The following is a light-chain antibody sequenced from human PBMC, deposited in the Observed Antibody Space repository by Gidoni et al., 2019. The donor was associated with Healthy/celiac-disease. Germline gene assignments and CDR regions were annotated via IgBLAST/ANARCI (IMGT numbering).Light chain of an antibody. V-gene: IGKV1-9*01. CDR1: QGISSY. J-gene: IGKJ4*01. Sequence: DIQLTQSPSFLSASVGDGVTITCRASQGISSYLAWYQQKPGKAPKLLIYAASTLQSGVPSRFSGSGSGTEFTLTISSLQPEDFATYYCQQLNSYPPAFGGXTKVEIK. CDR2: AAS. CDR3: QQLNSYPPA.